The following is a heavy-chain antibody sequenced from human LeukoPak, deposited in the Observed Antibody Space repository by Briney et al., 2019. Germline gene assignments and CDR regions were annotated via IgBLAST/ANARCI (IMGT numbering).Heavy chain of an antibody. Sequence: GGSLRLSCAASGFIFKNDAMSWVRQAPGKGREWVLGTSGSGQIKLHAEAVKGQFTISRDNSNHTLYLHMTSLRADDTATYFCAKFPSSDSSGHGGFDVWGQGTRVTVSS. CDR3: AKFPSSDSSGHGGFDV. V-gene: IGHV3-23*01. CDR1: GFIFKNDA. CDR2: TSGSGQIK. J-gene: IGHJ3*01. D-gene: IGHD3-22*01.